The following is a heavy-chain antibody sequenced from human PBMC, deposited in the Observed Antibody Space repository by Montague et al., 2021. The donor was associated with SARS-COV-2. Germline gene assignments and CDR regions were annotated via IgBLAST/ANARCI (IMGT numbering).Heavy chain of an antibody. CDR1: GGSISDNNW. CDR3: ARSHYSVSWCPD. CDR2: ISYTGHT. D-gene: IGHD5/OR15-5a*01. J-gene: IGHJ4*02. Sequence: SETLSLTCGVSGGSISDNNWWSWVRQSPETGLEWIGEISYTGHTRYNPSLQSRVSISGDSSENQFSLTLTSVTAADTAVYYCARSHYSVSWCPDWGQGTLVTVSS. V-gene: IGHV4-4*02.